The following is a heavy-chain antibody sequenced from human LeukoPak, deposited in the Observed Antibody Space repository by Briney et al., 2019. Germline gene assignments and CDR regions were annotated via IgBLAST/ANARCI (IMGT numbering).Heavy chain of an antibody. D-gene: IGHD3-10*01. CDR3: ARDRVRSLAFDI. CDR2: ISSSGSTI. J-gene: IGHJ3*02. CDR1: GFTFSDYY. V-gene: IGHV3-11*01. Sequence: GGSLRLSCAASGFTFSDYYMSWIRQAPGKGLEWVSYISSSGSTIYYADSVKGRFTISRDNAKSSLYLQMNSLRAEDTAVYYCARDRVRSLAFDIWGQGTMVTVSS.